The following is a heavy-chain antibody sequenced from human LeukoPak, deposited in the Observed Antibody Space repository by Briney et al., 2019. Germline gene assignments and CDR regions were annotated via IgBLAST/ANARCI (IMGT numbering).Heavy chain of an antibody. V-gene: IGHV1-2*02. CDR2: INPNSGGT. Sequence: ASVKVSCKASGYTFTNYYIHWVRLAPGQGLEWMGWINPNSGGTNYAQKFQGRVTMTRDTSISTAYMVLSRLRSDDTAVYYCARGIMATNWIYYYYNYMDVWGKGTTVTVSS. CDR3: ARGIMATNWIYYYYNYMDV. D-gene: IGHD5-12*01. CDR1: GYTFTNYY. J-gene: IGHJ6*03.